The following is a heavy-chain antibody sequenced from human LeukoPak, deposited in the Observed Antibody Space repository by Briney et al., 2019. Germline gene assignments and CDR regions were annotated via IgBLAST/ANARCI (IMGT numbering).Heavy chain of an antibody. V-gene: IGHV3-23*01. D-gene: IGHD5-24*01. J-gene: IGHJ3*01. CDR3: ANEMAPIRAFDF. CDR2: ISGSGSST. Sequence: PGGSLRLSCAASGFTFSTYAMSWVRQAPGKGLEWVSVISGSGSSTYYADSVKGRFTISRDNSKNTLYLQMNSLRAEHTAVYYCANEMAPIRAFDFWGQGTMVTVSS. CDR1: GFTFSTYA.